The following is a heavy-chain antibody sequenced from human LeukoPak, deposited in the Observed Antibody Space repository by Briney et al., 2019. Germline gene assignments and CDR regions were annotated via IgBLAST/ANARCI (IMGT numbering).Heavy chain of an antibody. J-gene: IGHJ4*02. V-gene: IGHV3-30*04. CDR3: AKAGRNTAMVYY. CDR1: GFTFSSYA. CDR2: ISYDGSNK. Sequence: GGSLRLSCAASGFTFSSYAMHWVRQAPGKGLEWVAVISYDGSNKYYADSVKGRFTISRDNSKNTLYLQMNSLRAEDTAVYYCAKAGRNTAMVYYWGQGTLVTVSS. D-gene: IGHD5-18*01.